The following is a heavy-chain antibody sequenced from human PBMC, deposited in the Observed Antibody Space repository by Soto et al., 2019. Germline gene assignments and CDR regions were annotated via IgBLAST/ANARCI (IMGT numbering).Heavy chain of an antibody. D-gene: IGHD2-21*02. CDR1: GYTFISYT. J-gene: IGHJ4*02. Sequence: ASVKVSCKASGYTFISYTLHWVRQAPGQGLEWMGWISAYNGNTNYAQKLQGRVTMTADTSTSTAYMELRSLRSDDTAVYYCARDSIRRWRLDYWGQGTLVTVSS. V-gene: IGHV1-18*04. CDR2: ISAYNGNT. CDR3: ARDSIRRWRLDY.